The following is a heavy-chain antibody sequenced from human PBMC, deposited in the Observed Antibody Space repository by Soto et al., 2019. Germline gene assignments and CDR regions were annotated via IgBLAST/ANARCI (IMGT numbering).Heavy chain of an antibody. V-gene: IGHV1-46*01. Sequence: ASVKVSCKSSGYTLTDYYMYWVRQAPGQGLEWMGIINPSGGSFYAQKFQGRVTMTRDTSTSTVYMELSSLRSEDTAVYYCARDRSPDTTLVRYSFAYWDQGNPVTVSS. CDR1: GYTLTDYY. CDR3: ARDRSPDTTLVRYSFAY. J-gene: IGHJ4*02. D-gene: IGHD5-18*01. CDR2: INPSGGSF.